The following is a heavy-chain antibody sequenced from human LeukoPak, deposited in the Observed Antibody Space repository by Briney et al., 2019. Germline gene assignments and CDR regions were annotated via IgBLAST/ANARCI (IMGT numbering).Heavy chain of an antibody. V-gene: IGHV3-23*01. CDR2: ISGSGGST. J-gene: IGHJ4*02. Sequence: GGSLRLSCAASGFTFSSYAMSWVRQAPGKGLEWVSAISGSGGSTYYADSVKGRFTISRDNSKNTLYLQMNSLRAEDTAVYYCAKEDYYDSSGYYGPFDHWGQGTLVTVSS. CDR1: GFTFSSYA. D-gene: IGHD3-22*01. CDR3: AKEDYYDSSGYYGPFDH.